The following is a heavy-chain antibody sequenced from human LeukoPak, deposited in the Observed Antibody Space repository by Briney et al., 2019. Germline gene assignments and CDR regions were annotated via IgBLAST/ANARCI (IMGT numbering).Heavy chain of an antibody. CDR3: ARSGEARLAI. V-gene: IGHV1-69*13. CDR1: GGTFSSYA. Sequence: GASVKVSCKASGGTFSSYAIIWVRQAPGQWLEWMGGIIPIFGTANYAQKFQGRVTITADESTSTAYMELSSLRSEDTAVYYCARSGEARLAIWGQGTLVTVSS. J-gene: IGHJ4*02. D-gene: IGHD3-16*01. CDR2: IIPIFGTA.